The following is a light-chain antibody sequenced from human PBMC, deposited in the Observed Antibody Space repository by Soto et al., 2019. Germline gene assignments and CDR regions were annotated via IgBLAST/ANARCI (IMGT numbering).Light chain of an antibody. V-gene: IGKV1-5*01. J-gene: IGKJ2*01. Sequence: DIQMTQSPSTLSASVGDRVTITCRASQSISSWLAWYQQKPGKAPKLLIYDASSLESGVPSRFSGSGSGTECTLTISSLQPDDFATYYCQQYNSYPYTFGQGTKRESK. CDR3: QQYNSYPYT. CDR2: DAS. CDR1: QSISSW.